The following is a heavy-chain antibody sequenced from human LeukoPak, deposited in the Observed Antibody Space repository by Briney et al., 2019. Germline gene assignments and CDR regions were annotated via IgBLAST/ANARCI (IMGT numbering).Heavy chain of an antibody. CDR2: ISSSSSTK. Sequence: PGGSLRLSCAASGLTFSTYSMSWVRQAPGKGLEWVSYISSSSSTKYYADSVKGRFTISRDNSKNTLYLQMNSLRAEDTAVYYCAKALWFGELFIDYWGQGTLVTVSS. V-gene: IGHV3-48*01. D-gene: IGHD3-10*01. CDR1: GLTFSTYS. CDR3: AKALWFGELFIDY. J-gene: IGHJ4*02.